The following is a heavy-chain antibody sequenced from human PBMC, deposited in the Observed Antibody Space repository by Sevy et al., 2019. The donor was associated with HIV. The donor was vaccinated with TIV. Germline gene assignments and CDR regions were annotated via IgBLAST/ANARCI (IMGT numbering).Heavy chain of an antibody. CDR2: ISGSGGST. CDR1: GFTFSSYG. J-gene: IGHJ5*02. Sequence: GGSLRLSCVASGFTFSSYGMSWVRQAPGEGLECVSDISGSGGSTYYADSVRGRFTISRYNSKNTLYLQMNSLRADDTAVYYCAKETIRGTYNWFDPWGQGTLVTVSS. V-gene: IGHV3-23*01. CDR3: AKETIRGTYNWFDP. D-gene: IGHD3-10*01.